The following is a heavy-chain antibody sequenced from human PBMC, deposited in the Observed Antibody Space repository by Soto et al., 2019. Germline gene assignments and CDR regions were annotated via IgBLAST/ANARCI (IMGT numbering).Heavy chain of an antibody. J-gene: IGHJ4*02. CDR1: GFTFDDYA. D-gene: IGHD3-10*01. CDR3: AKGYLRIPVPGYFDY. CDR2: ISWNSGSI. V-gene: IGHV3-9*01. Sequence: GGSLRLSCAASGFTFDDYAMHWVRQAPGKGLEWVSGISWNSGSIGYADSVKGRFTISRDNAKNSLYLQMNSLRAEDTALYYCAKGYLRIPVPGYFDYWGQGTLVTGSS.